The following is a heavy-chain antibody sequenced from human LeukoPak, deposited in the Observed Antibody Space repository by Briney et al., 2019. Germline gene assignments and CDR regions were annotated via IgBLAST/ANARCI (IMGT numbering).Heavy chain of an antibody. Sequence: GGSLRLSCATSGFVFSKNGMHWVRQAPGKGLEWVAFIRHDESNKYYADSVKGRFTISRDNSKNTLSLQMNSLRPDDTAVYYCAREKPPQHSSSFDYWGQGTLVTVSS. V-gene: IGHV3-30*02. D-gene: IGHD6-6*01. CDR1: GFVFSKNG. CDR3: AREKPPQHSSSFDY. CDR2: IRHDESNK. J-gene: IGHJ4*02.